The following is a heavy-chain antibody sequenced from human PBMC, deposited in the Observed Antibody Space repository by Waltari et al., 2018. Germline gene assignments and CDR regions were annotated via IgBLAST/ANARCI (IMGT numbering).Heavy chain of an antibody. V-gene: IGHV1-2*02. J-gene: IGHJ4*02. D-gene: IGHD3-3*01. Sequence: QVQLVQSGAEVKKPGASVTVSCKASGYIFTGYDMHWVRLAPGQGLEWMGWINPNTVVTEYAQRFQGRVTMTRDTSISTVYMELSILMSDDTAVYYCARCLAGLRFLQWLHFDSWGQGTLVTVSS. CDR2: INPNTVVT. CDR1: GYIFTGYD. CDR3: ARCLAGLRFLQWLHFDS.